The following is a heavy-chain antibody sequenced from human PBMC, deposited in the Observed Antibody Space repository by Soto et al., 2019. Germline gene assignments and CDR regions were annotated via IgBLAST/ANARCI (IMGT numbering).Heavy chain of an antibody. CDR1: GFSLSTSGVA. V-gene: IGHV2-5*02. CDR2: IYWDDDK. CDR3: AHGLTYGRDWFRNCFGP. D-gene: IGHD3-9*01. J-gene: IGHJ5*02. Sequence: QITLKESGPTLVKPTQTLTLTCTVSGFSLSTSGVAVGWIRQPPGKALEWLALIYWDDDKRYNPSRTTRLTITLDTTNNQLVLTVTYMDPMDTATYYCAHGLTYGRDWFRNCFGPWGHGTLVTVSS.